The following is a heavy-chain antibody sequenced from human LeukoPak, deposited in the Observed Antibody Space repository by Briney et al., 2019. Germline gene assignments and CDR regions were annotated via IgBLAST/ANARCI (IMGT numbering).Heavy chain of an antibody. Sequence: ASETLSLTCTVSGGSISSYYWSWIRQPPGKGLEWIGYIYYSGSTNYNPSLKSRVTISVDTSKNQFSLKLSSVTAADTAVYYCARFSPLSHFQHWGQGTLVTVSS. CDR3: ARFSPLSHFQH. CDR1: GGSISSYY. J-gene: IGHJ1*01. CDR2: IYYSGST. V-gene: IGHV4-59*12.